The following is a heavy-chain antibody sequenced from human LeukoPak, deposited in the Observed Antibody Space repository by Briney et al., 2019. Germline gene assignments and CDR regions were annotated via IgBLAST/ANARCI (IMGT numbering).Heavy chain of an antibody. CDR1: GGSISSYY. D-gene: IGHD2-15*01. J-gene: IGHJ4*02. Sequence: KTSETLSLTCTVSGGSISSYYWSWIRQPPGKGLEWIGYIYYSGSTNYNPSLKSGVTISVDTSKNQFSMKLSSVTAADTAVYYCARVPLGYCSGGSCYWAYYFDYWGQGTLVTVSS. CDR2: IYYSGST. V-gene: IGHV4-59*01. CDR3: ARVPLGYCSGGSCYWAYYFDY.